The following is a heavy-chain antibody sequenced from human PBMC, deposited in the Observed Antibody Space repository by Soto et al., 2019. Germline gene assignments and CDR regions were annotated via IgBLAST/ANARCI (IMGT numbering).Heavy chain of an antibody. CDR3: ARVVPAAMAVAGPLVPG. J-gene: IGHJ3*01. CDR1: GYTFTGYD. D-gene: IGHD2-2*01. Sequence: ASVKVSCKASGYTFTGYDMHWVLQAPGQGLEWMGWINPNSGGTNYAQKFQGRVTMTRDTSISTAYMELSRLRSDGTAVYYCARVVPAAMAVAGPLVPGWGQGTMVTVSS. CDR2: INPNSGGT. V-gene: IGHV1-2*02.